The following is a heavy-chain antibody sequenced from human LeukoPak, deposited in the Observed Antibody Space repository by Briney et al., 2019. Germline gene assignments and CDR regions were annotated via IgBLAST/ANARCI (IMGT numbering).Heavy chain of an antibody. CDR2: INHSGST. V-gene: IGHV4-34*01. CDR3: ARARIVGAVDY. CDR1: GGSFSGYY. J-gene: IGHJ4*02. D-gene: IGHD1-26*01. Sequence: SETLSLTCAVYGGSFSGYYWSWIRQPPGKGLEWIGEINHSGSTNYNPSLKSRVTISVDTSKNQFSLKLSSVTAADTAVYYCARARIVGAVDYWGQGTLVTVSS.